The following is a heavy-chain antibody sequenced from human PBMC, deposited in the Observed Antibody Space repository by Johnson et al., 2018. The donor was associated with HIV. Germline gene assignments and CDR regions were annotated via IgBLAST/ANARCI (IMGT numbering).Heavy chain of an antibody. CDR3: ARGAAVSGTLVDPFDI. V-gene: IGHV3-7*02. D-gene: IGHD1-26*01. J-gene: IGHJ3*02. Sequence: VQLVESGGGLVQPGGSLRLSCAASGFTFSRYWMNWVRQAPGKGLEWVANINQDGSEKYYVDSVTGRFTISKDNSKDTLYMEMNNLRLEDTAVYYCARGAAVSGTLVDPFDIWGRGTMVTVSS. CDR2: INQDGSEK. CDR1: GFTFSRYW.